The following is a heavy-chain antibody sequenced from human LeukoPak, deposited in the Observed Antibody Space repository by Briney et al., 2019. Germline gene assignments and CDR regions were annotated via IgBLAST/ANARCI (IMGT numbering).Heavy chain of an antibody. D-gene: IGHD6-6*01. CDR1: GFTFSSYW. CDR3: AKEARSSSKNWYFDL. J-gene: IGHJ2*01. CDR2: IKQDGSEK. V-gene: IGHV3-7*01. Sequence: GGSLRLSCAASGFTFSSYWMSWVRQAPGKGLEWVANIKQDGSEKYYVDSVKGRFTISRDNAKNSLYLQMNSLRAEDTAVYYCAKEARSSSKNWYFDLWGRGTLVTVSS.